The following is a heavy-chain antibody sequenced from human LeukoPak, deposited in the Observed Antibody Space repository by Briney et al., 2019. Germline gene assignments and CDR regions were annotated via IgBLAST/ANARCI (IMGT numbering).Heavy chain of an antibody. Sequence: GGSLRLSCAASGFTFSSYSMNWVRQAPGKGLEWVSHFTASGTAMFYADSVKGRFTISRDNAKNSLYLQMNSLRDEDTAVYYCASSGSYRFDYWGQGTLVTVSS. V-gene: IGHV3-48*02. CDR3: ASSGSYRFDY. D-gene: IGHD1-26*01. J-gene: IGHJ4*02. CDR1: GFTFSSYS. CDR2: FTASGTAM.